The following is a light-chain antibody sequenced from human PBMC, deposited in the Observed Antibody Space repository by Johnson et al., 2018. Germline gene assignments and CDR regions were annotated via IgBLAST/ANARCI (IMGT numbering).Light chain of an antibody. CDR2: ENN. CDR3: GTWDSSLSAGNV. CDR1: SSNIGNNY. J-gene: IGLJ1*01. V-gene: IGLV1-51*02. Sequence: QSVLTQPPSVSAAPGQKVTISCSGSSSNIGNNYVSWYQQLPGTAPKLLIYENNKRPSEIPDRFSGSKSGTSATLGITGLQTGDEADYYCGTWDSSLSAGNVFGTGTYVPVL.